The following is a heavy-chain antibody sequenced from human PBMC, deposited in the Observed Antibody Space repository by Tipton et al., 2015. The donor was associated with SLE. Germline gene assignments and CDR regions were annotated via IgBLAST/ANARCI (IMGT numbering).Heavy chain of an antibody. V-gene: IGHV4-4*07. J-gene: IGHJ4*02. CDR1: GDSVGMNY. D-gene: IGHD4-17*01. Sequence: TLSLTCTVSGDSVGMNYGTWIRQPAGKGLEWIGRLYGSGSPTHYNPSLEGRVTVSVDTSQNQVSLKLTSVTAADTAVYYCARIRPGHGDPFDFWGQGTLVTVSS. CDR3: ARIRPGHGDPFDF. CDR2: LYGSGSP.